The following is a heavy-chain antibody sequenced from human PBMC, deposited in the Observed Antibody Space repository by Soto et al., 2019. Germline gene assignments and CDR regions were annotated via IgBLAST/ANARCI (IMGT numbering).Heavy chain of an antibody. CDR1: GGSISSGGYY. V-gene: IGHV4-31*03. D-gene: IGHD3-22*01. J-gene: IGHJ4*02. CDR2: IYYSGST. Sequence: PSETLSLTCTVSGGSISSGGYYWSWIRQHPGKGLEWIGYIYYSGSTYYNPSLKSRVTISVDTSKNQFSLKLSSVTAADTAVYYCARAPVSEDLTYYYDSSGYYYFDYWGQGTLVTVSS. CDR3: ARAPVSEDLTYYYDSSGYYYFDY.